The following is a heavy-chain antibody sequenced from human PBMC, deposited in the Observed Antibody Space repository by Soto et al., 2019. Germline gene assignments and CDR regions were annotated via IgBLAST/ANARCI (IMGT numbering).Heavy chain of an antibody. CDR2: IYYSGST. Sequence: QLQLQESGPGLVKPSETLSLTCFFSGGSISSSSYYWGWIRQPPGKGLQWIGSIYYSGSTYYNPSLKSRVTISVDTSKNQFSLKLNSVTAADTAVYYCAGRIAVAGHYFDHWGQGTLVTVSS. CDR1: GGSISSSSYY. CDR3: AGRIAVAGHYFDH. J-gene: IGHJ4*02. D-gene: IGHD6-13*01. V-gene: IGHV4-39*01.